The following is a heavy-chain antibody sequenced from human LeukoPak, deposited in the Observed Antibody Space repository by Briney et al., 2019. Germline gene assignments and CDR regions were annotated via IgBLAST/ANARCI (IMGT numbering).Heavy chain of an antibody. CDR3: ARSSGYYYIKSYFDY. CDR2: ISSSGSTI. CDR1: GFTFSSYE. Sequence: GGSLRLSCAASGFTFSSYEMNWVRQAPGKGLEWVSYISSSGSTIYYADSVKSRFTISRDNAKNSLYLQMNSLRAEDTAVYYCARSSGYYYIKSYFDYWGQGTLVTVSS. D-gene: IGHD3-22*01. J-gene: IGHJ4*02. V-gene: IGHV3-48*03.